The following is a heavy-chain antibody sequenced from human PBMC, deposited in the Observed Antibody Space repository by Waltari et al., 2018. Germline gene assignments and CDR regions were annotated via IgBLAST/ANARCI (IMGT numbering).Heavy chain of an antibody. Sequence: QVQLQESGPGLVKPSETLSLTCTVSGYSISSGYYWGWIRQPPGKGLEWIGSIYHSGSTYYSPSIKLRVTISVDTSKNQFSLKLSSVTAADTAVYYCARALSGGDRPSWFDPWGQGTLVTVSS. V-gene: IGHV4-38-2*02. J-gene: IGHJ5*02. D-gene: IGHD3-10*01. CDR1: GYSISSGYY. CDR3: ARALSGGDRPSWFDP. CDR2: IYHSGST.